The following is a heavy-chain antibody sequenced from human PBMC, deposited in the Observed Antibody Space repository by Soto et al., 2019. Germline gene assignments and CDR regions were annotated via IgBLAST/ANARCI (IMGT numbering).Heavy chain of an antibody. Sequence: RSLTCAVSGGSISSSNWWSWVRQPPGKGLEWIGEIYHSGSTNYNPSLKSRVTRSVDKSKNQFSLKLSSVTAADTAVYYSARVHILVRGGILSRRGYGMDVWGQGTTVTVSS. D-gene: IGHD3-10*01. V-gene: IGHV4-4*02. CDR2: IYHSGST. CDR1: GGSISSSNW. J-gene: IGHJ6*02. CDR3: ARVHILVRGGILSRRGYGMDV.